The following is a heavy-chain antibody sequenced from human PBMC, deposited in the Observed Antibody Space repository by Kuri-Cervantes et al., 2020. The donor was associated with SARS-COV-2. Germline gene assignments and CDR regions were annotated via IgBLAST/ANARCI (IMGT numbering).Heavy chain of an antibody. J-gene: IGHJ4*02. V-gene: IGHV3-74*01. D-gene: IGHD2-2*01. CDR2: INSDGSST. CDR3: ARICSSTSCLGNYFDY. CDR1: GFTFSSYW. Sequence: GESLTLSCAAFGFTFSSYWMHWVRQAPGKGLVWVSRINSDGSSTSYADSVKGRSTISRDNAKNTLYLQMYSLRAEATAVYYCARICSSTSCLGNYFDYWGQGTLVTVSS.